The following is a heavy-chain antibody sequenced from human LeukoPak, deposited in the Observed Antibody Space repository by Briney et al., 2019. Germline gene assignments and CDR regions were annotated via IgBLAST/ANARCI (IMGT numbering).Heavy chain of an antibody. CDR2: INHSGST. V-gene: IGHV4-34*01. CDR1: GGSFSGYY. D-gene: IGHD2-15*01. J-gene: IGHJ4*02. CDR3: AREYCSGGSCYADY. Sequence: SETLSLTCAVYGGSFSGYYWSWIRQPPGKGLEWIGEINHSGSTNYNPSLKSRVTISVDTSKNQFSLKLSSVTAADTAVYYCAREYCSGGSCYADYWGQGTLVTVSP.